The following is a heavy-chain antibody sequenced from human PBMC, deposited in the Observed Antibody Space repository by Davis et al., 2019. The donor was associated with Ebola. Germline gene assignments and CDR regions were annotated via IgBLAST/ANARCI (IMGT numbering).Heavy chain of an antibody. CDR1: GFTFSSYG. CDR2: ISYDGSNK. CDR3: AKDLEHY. D-gene: IGHD3-3*01. V-gene: IGHV3-30*18. Sequence: GESLKISCAASGFTFSSYGMHWVRQAPGKGLEWVAVISYDGSNKYYADSVKGRFTISRDNSKNTLYLQMNSLRAEDTAVYYCAKDLEHYWGQGTLVTVSP. J-gene: IGHJ4*02.